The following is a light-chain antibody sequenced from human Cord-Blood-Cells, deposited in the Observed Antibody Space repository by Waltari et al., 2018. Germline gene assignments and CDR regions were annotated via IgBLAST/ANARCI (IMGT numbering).Light chain of an antibody. CDR1: QSICSY. J-gene: IGKJ1*01. Sequence: DIQMTQSPCSLSASVGDRVTITCRASQSICSYLNWYQQKPGKAPKLLIYAASSLQSGVPSRFSGSGSGTDFTLTISSLQPEEFATYYCQQSYSTPWTFGQGTKVEIK. V-gene: IGKV1-39*01. CDR2: AAS. CDR3: QQSYSTPWT.